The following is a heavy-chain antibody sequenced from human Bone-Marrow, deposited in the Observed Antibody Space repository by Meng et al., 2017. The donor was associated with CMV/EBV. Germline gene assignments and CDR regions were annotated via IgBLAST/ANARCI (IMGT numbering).Heavy chain of an antibody. CDR2: INHSGST. CDR3: VVLGASDY. V-gene: IGHV4-34*01. Sequence: SETLSLTCTVSGGSISSYYWSWIREPPGKGLEWIGEINHSGSTNYNPSLKSRVTISVDTSENQFSLKPSSVTAADTAVYYCVVLGASDYWGQGTLGTVSS. CDR1: GGSISSYY. D-gene: IGHD1-26*01. J-gene: IGHJ4*02.